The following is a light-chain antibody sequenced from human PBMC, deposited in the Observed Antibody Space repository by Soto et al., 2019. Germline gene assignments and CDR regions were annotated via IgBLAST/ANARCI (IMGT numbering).Light chain of an antibody. V-gene: IGKV3-20*01. CDR3: QQYGSSPRT. Sequence: VVSKSPGSLSLYPGARGTLSCRASQSVSSSYLAWYQQKPGQAPRLLIYGASSRATGIPDRFSGSGSGTDFTLTISRLEPEDFAVYYCQQYGSSPRTFGQGGNVDVK. J-gene: IGKJ1*01. CDR1: QSVSSSY. CDR2: GAS.